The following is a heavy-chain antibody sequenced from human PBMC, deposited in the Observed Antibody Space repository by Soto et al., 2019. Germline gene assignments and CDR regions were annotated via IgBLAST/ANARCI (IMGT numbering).Heavy chain of an antibody. Sequence: GEDLEIYCQCSGYRLHHYWIVWVRPMPGEGLALMGIIYPGNSNNRYSPSFQGQYTISSDKSLGTAYLQWGSLKSSDTAMYYCSIHHEGYNPFDYWGQGTLVTVSS. CDR3: SIHHEGYNPFDY. V-gene: IGHV5-51*01. J-gene: IGHJ4*02. CDR1: GYRLHHYW. CDR2: IYPGNSNN. D-gene: IGHD1-1*01.